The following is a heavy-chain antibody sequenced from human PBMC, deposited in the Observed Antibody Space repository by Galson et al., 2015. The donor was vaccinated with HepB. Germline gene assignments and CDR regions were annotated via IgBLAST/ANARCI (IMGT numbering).Heavy chain of an antibody. CDR3: VRDYCSSSNCNGEDHVDH. Sequence: SLRLSCAASGFSFSDHYMEWVRQAPGKGLEWVGRSKNKANRYTTEYAASVKGRFTISRDDSKSSLYLQMNSLKIEDTAVYYCVRDYCSSSNCNGEDHVDHWGQGTLVTVSS. CDR2: SKNKANRYTT. D-gene: IGHD2-2*01. CDR1: GFSFSDHY. V-gene: IGHV3-72*01. J-gene: IGHJ4*02.